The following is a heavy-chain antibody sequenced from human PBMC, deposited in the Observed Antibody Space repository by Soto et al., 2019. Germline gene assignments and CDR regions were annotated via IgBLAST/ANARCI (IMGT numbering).Heavy chain of an antibody. D-gene: IGHD2-15*01. J-gene: IGHJ4*02. CDR1: GFTFSSYA. CDR2: ISGSGGST. Sequence: GGSLRLSCAASGFTFSSYAMSWVRQAPGKGLEWVSAISGSGGSTYYADSVKGRFTISRDNSKNTLYLQMNSLRAEDTAVYYCAKVQYCSGGSCPIDYWGQGTLVTVSS. V-gene: IGHV3-23*01. CDR3: AKVQYCSGGSCPIDY.